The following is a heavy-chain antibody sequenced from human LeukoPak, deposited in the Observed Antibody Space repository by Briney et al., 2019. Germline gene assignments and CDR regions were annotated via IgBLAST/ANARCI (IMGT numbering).Heavy chain of an antibody. V-gene: IGHV4-4*07. CDR1: GASIGLYY. CDR3: ARDRAVPHYYYGMDV. J-gene: IGHJ6*02. CDR2: IYTSGTS. D-gene: IGHD6-19*01. Sequence: SETLSLTCTVSGASIGLYYWSWIRQPAGKGLEWIGRIYTSGTSNYSPSLKSRVTMSLDLSMNQLSLKLNSVTAADTAVYYCARDRAVPHYYYGMDVWGQGTTVTVSS.